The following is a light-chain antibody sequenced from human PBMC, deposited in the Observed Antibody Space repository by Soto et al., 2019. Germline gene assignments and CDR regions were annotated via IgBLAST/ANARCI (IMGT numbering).Light chain of an antibody. V-gene: IGLV2-11*01. CDR3: CSYAGSYTFV. CDR2: DVS. CDR1: SSDVGGYNY. Sequence: QSVLTQPASVSGSSGQSITFSCTGTSSDVGGYNYVSWYQQHPGKAPKLMIYDVSKRPSGVPDRFSGSKPGNTASLTISGLQAEDEADYYCCSYAGSYTFVFGTGTKVTVL. J-gene: IGLJ1*01.